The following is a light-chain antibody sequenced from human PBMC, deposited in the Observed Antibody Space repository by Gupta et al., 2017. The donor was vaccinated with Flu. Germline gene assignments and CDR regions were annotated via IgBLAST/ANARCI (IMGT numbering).Light chain of an antibody. Sequence: IVMTQSPATLSVSPGESATLACRASQSVSSNLAWYQQKPGQAPRLLIYGASTRATGIPARFSGSGSGTEFTLTISSLQSEDFAVYYCQQYNNWPPLITFGKGHDWRLN. CDR3: QQYNNWPPLIT. V-gene: IGKV3-15*01. CDR2: GAS. J-gene: IGKJ5*01. CDR1: QSVSSN.